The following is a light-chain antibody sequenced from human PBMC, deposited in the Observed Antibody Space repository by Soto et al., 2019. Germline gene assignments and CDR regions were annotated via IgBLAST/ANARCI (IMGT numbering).Light chain of an antibody. CDR1: QSISSY. V-gene: IGKV1-39*01. J-gene: IGKJ5*01. CDR3: QQSFSIPIT. Sequence: DIQMTHSPSSLSASVGDRVTITCLASQSISSYLNWYQQKPGKVPKLLIYAASSLQSGVPSRFSGSGSGTDFTLTISSLQPEDFATYYCQQSFSIPITFGQGTRLEIK. CDR2: AAS.